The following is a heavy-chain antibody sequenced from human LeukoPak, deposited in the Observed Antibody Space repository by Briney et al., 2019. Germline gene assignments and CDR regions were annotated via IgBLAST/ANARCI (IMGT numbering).Heavy chain of an antibody. CDR1: GVSITDYF. D-gene: IGHD2-21*02. J-gene: IGHJ5*01. Sequence: SQTLSLTCTVSGVSITDYFWSWVRQPAGRGLEWIGRIHSSGSTNYNASVKSRITVSLDTSKDQFSLKLSSVTAADTAVYYCATEGDRDSGVWYWFDYWGQGTLVTVSS. CDR2: IHSSGST. V-gene: IGHV4-4*07. CDR3: ATEGDRDSGVWYWFDY.